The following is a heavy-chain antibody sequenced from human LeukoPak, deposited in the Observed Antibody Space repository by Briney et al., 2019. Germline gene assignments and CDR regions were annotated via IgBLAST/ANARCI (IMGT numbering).Heavy chain of an antibody. D-gene: IGHD6-13*01. V-gene: IGHV3-21*01. CDR1: GFTFSSYS. J-gene: IGHJ3*02. CDR3: ARALSGTNAFDI. CDR2: ISTVITYT. Sequence: GGSLRLSCAASGFTFSSYSMNWVRQAPGKGLEWVSSISTVITYTFFGDSVKGRFTISRDNAKNSLYLQMNSLRAEDTAVYFCARALSGTNAFDIWGQGTMVAVSS.